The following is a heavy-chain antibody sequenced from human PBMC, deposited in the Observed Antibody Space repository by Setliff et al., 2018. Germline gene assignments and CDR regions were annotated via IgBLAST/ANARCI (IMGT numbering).Heavy chain of an antibody. CDR2: ITTYNGDT. Sequence: ASVKVSCKASGYTFTNYGISWVRQAPGQGLAWMGWITTYNGDTNYAQKLQGRVTMTTDTSTSTAYMELRGLRSDDTAVYYCARGGQLAPFDYWGQGTLVTISS. CDR3: ARGGQLAPFDY. CDR1: GYTFTNYG. V-gene: IGHV1-18*01. J-gene: IGHJ4*02.